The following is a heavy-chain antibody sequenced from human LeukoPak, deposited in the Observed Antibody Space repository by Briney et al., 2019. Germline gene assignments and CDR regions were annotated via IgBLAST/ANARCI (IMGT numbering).Heavy chain of an antibody. D-gene: IGHD1-26*01. Sequence: PSETLSLTCTVSGGSISSYYWSWIRQPPGKGLEWIGYIYYSGSTNYNPSLKSRVTISVDRSKNQFSLKLSSVTAADTAVYYCARGGIVGARVFDYWGQGTLVTVSS. J-gene: IGHJ4*02. CDR1: GGSISSYY. CDR3: ARGGIVGARVFDY. CDR2: IYYSGST. V-gene: IGHV4-59*01.